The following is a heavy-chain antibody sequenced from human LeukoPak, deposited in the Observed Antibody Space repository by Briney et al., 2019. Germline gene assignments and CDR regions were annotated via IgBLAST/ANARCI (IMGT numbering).Heavy chain of an antibody. CDR1: GGSFSGYY. Sequence: SETLSLTCAVYGGSFSGYYWSWLRQPPGKGLEWIGEINHSGSTNYNPSLKSRVTISVDTSKNQFSLKLSSVTAADTAVYYCARGRDLYSSSWYINYFDYWGQGTLVTVSS. V-gene: IGHV4-34*01. CDR3: ARGRDLYSSSWYINYFDY. D-gene: IGHD6-13*01. CDR2: INHSGST. J-gene: IGHJ4*02.